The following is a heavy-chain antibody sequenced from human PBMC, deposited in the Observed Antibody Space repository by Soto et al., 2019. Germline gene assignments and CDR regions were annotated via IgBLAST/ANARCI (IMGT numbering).Heavy chain of an antibody. J-gene: IGHJ6*02. Sequence: ASETLSLTCTVSGGSISSGGYYWSWIRQHPGKGLEWIGYIYYSGSTYYNPSLKSRVTISVDTSKNQFSLKLSSVTAADTAVYYCARGRAAPRPYYYGMDVWGQGTTVTVSS. D-gene: IGHD6-13*01. CDR1: GGSISSGGYY. V-gene: IGHV4-31*03. CDR2: IYYSGST. CDR3: ARGRAAPRPYYYGMDV.